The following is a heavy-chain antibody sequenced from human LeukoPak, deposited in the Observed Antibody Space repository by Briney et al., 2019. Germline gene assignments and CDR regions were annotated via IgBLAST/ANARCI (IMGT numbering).Heavy chain of an antibody. CDR3: ARASGSTPPRYSGSSGGAFDI. Sequence: GASVKVSCKASGYTFTSYGISWVRQAPGQGLEWMGWISAYNGNTNYAQKLQGRVTMTTDTSTSTAYMELRSLRTDDTAVYYCARASGSTPPRYSGSSGGAFDIWGQGTMVTVSS. V-gene: IGHV1-18*01. CDR2: ISAYNGNT. CDR1: GYTFTSYG. J-gene: IGHJ3*02. D-gene: IGHD1-26*01.